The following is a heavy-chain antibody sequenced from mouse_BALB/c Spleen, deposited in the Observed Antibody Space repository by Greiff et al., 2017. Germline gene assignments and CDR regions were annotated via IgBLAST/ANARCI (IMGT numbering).Heavy chain of an antibody. CDR2: ISSGGGST. CDR1: GFAFSSYD. CDR3: AIHAHGYGYFDV. D-gene: IGHD1-1*02. J-gene: IGHJ1*01. V-gene: IGHV5-12-1*01. Sequence: VQLKQSGGGLVKPGGSLKLSCAASGFAFSSYDMSWVRQTPEKRLEWVAYISSGGGSTYYPDTVKGRFTISRDNAKNTLYLQMSSLKSEDTAMYYCAIHAHGYGYFDVWGAGTTVTVSS.